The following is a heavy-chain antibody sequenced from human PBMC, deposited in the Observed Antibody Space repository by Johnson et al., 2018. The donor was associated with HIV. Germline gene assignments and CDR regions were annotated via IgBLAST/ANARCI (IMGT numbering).Heavy chain of an antibody. V-gene: IGHV3-9*01. CDR2: ITWHSFTI. J-gene: IGHJ3*02. CDR1: GFKFDDYA. Sequence: VQLVESGGGLVQPGRSLRLSCAASGFKFDDYAMHWVRQVPGKGLEWVSGITWHSFTIGYADSVKGRFTISRDNAKNSLYLQMNSLRAEDTAVYHCARERPGYGGHDAFDIWGQGTMVTVSS. D-gene: IGHD4-23*01. CDR3: ARERPGYGGHDAFDI.